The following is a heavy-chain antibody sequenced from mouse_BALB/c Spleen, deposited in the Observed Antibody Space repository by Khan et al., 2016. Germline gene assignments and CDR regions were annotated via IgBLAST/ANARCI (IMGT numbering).Heavy chain of an antibody. D-gene: IGHD4-1*01. CDR1: GYVFSSYW. CDR2: IYPGDGDT. V-gene: IGHV1-80*01. Sequence: QVQLKQSGAELVRPGSSVKISCKASGYVFSSYWMNWVKQRPGQGLEWIGQIYPGDGDTNYNGKFKGKATLTADKSSSPAYMQLSSLTSEDSAVYLCARGVGPDYWGQGTTLIVSS. J-gene: IGHJ2*01. CDR3: ARGVGPDY.